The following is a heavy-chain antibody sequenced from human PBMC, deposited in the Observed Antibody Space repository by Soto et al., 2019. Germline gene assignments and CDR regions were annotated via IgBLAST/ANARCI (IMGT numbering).Heavy chain of an antibody. D-gene: IGHD2-15*01. V-gene: IGHV4-31*02. CDR2: INYRGST. J-gene: IGHJ4*02. CDR3: ARDAPGVAPY. CDR1: GGSIHSGDSY. Sequence: LCGGSIHSGDSYWNWIRQHPEKGLEWIGYINYRGSTFYNPSLKSRIIISVDTSKNQFSLKLSSVPAADTAVYYCARDAPGVAPYWGQGTLVTVSS.